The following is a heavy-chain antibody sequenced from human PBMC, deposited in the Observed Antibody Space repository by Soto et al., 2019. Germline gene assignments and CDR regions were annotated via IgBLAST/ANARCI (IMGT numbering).Heavy chain of an antibody. J-gene: IGHJ4*02. Sequence: SETLSLTCTVSGGSISSSSYYWGWIRQPPGKGLEWIGSIYYSGSTYYNPSLKSRVTISVDTSKNQFSLKLSSVTAADTAVYYCASSPRGSYFDYWGQGTLVTVSS. CDR3: ASSPRGSYFDY. V-gene: IGHV4-39*01. CDR2: IYYSGST. CDR1: GGSISSSSYY. D-gene: IGHD1-26*01.